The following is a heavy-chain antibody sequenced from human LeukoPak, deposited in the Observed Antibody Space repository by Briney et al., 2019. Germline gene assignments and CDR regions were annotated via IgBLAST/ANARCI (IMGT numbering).Heavy chain of an antibody. J-gene: IGHJ6*02. V-gene: IGHV1-8*01. CDR3: ARRVRTYYNYGMDV. Sequence: ASVKVSCKASGYTFTSYDINWGGQATGQGREWMGWMNPNSGNTGYAQKFPGRVTMTSNTSISTAYMELSSLRSEDAAVYYCARRVRTYYNYGMDVWGQGTTVTVSS. CDR1: GYTFTSYD. CDR2: MNPNSGNT.